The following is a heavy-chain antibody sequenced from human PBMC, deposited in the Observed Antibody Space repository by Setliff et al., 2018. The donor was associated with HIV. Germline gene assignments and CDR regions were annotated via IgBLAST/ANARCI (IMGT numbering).Heavy chain of an antibody. D-gene: IGHD2-21*02. V-gene: IGHV4-31*03. CDR2: VYYNGDT. CDR1: GGSISSGVYY. Sequence: PSETLSLTCTVSGGSISSGVYYWSWIRQHPEKGLEWIGYVYYNGDTYYNPSLKSRVTLSVDTSKNQFSLNLSSVTAADTAVYYCARAPGVTPFDHWGPGTLVTVSS. J-gene: IGHJ4*02. CDR3: ARAPGVTPFDH.